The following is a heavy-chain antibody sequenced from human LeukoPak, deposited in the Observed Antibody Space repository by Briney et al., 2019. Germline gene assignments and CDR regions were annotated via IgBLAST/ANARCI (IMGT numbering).Heavy chain of an antibody. D-gene: IGHD1-26*01. Sequence: GGSLRLSCAASGFTFSSSGMHWVRQAPGKGLEWVEVISYDGSNKYYADSVKGRFTISRDNSKNTLYLQMNSLRAEDTAVYYCAKSGGAENYYYYYGMDVWGQGTTVTVSS. V-gene: IGHV3-30*18. J-gene: IGHJ6*02. CDR2: ISYDGSNK. CDR3: AKSGGAENYYYYYGMDV. CDR1: GFTFSSSG.